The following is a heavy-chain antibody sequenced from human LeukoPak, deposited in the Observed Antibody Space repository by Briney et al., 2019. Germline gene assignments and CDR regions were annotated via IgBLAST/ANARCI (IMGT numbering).Heavy chain of an antibody. CDR3: ATPYCSSISCLDVFNV. V-gene: IGHV4-31*03. Sequence: SETLSLTCNVSGVSVSDGRYYWTWIRQHPGKGLEWIGYKYYSGSAKYNPSLKSRLTISIDTSKNQFSLQLSSVTAADTATYYCATPYCSSISCLDVFNVWGQGTRVTVSS. D-gene: IGHD2-2*01. CDR2: KYYSGSA. CDR1: GVSVSDGRYY. J-gene: IGHJ3*01.